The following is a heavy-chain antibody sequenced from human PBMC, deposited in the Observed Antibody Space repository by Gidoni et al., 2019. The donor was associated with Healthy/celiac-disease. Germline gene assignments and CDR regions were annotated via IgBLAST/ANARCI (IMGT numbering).Heavy chain of an antibody. V-gene: IGHV4-59*01. CDR3: ARGVSLRFLEWLMVFDY. D-gene: IGHD3-3*01. CDR2: IYYSGST. CDR1: GGPISSYY. Sequence: QVQLQESGPGLVKPSETLSLTCTVPGGPISSYYWSWIRQPPGKGLEWIGYIYYSGSTNYNPSLKSRVTISVDTSKNQFSLKLSSVTAADTAVYYCARGVSLRFLEWLMVFDYWGQGTLVTVSS. J-gene: IGHJ4*02.